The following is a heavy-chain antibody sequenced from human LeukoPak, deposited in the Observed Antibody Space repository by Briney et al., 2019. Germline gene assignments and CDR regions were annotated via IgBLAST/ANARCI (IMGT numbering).Heavy chain of an antibody. CDR3: ARVGHTIFGVVTPDAFDI. D-gene: IGHD3-3*01. CDR2: INPNSGGT. Sequence: SVKVSCKASGYTFTGYYMHWVRQAPGQGLEWMGWINPNSGGTNYAQKFQGRVTMTRDTSISTAYMELSRLRSDDTAVYYCARVGHTIFGVVTPDAFDIWGQGTMVTVSS. J-gene: IGHJ3*02. CDR1: GYTFTGYY. V-gene: IGHV1-2*02.